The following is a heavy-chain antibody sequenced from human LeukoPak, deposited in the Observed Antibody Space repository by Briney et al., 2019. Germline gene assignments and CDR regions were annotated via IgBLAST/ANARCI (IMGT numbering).Heavy chain of an antibody. V-gene: IGHV4-59*08. J-gene: IGHJ4*02. Sequence: SETLSLTCTVSGGSIRPYYWSWIRQPPRKALEWIGYIYLTGSTSYNPSLKSRLTISLHTSNNQFSLKLSSVTAADTAAYYCARHLPVAGDPYFDYWGQGALVTVSS. CDR2: IYLTGST. CDR1: GGSIRPYY. D-gene: IGHD6-19*01. CDR3: ARHLPVAGDPYFDY.